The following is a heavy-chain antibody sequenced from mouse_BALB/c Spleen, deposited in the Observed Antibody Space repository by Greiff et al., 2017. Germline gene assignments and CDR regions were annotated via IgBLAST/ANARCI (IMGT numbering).Heavy chain of an antibody. CDR3: ARDPDYFAY. Sequence: DVKLVESGGGLVKPGGSLKLSCAASGFTFSDYYMYWVRQTPEKRLEWVATISDGGSYTYYPDSVKGRFTISRDNAKNNLYLQMSSLKSEDTAMYYCARDPDYFAYWGQGTLVTVSA. CDR1: GFTFSDYY. J-gene: IGHJ3*01. CDR2: ISDGGSYT. V-gene: IGHV5-4*02. D-gene: IGHD2-4*01.